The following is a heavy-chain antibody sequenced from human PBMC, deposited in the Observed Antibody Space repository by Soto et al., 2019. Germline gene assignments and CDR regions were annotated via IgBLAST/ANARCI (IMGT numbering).Heavy chain of an antibody. Sequence: GGSLRLSCVASGFSFSSYGIHWVRQAPGKGLEWVAVVSSDGNTKYYADSVKGRFTVSRDNSKNTLYLQMDSLRPADTAVYYCAKEIAVAGDFDYWGHGTLVTVSS. V-gene: IGHV3-30*18. CDR1: GFSFSSYG. CDR3: AKEIAVAGDFDY. J-gene: IGHJ4*01. CDR2: VSSDGNTK. D-gene: IGHD6-19*01.